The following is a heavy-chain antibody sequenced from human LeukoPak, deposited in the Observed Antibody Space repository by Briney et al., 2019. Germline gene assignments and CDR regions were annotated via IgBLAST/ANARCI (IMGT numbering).Heavy chain of an antibody. Sequence: SETLSLTCTVSGGSISSSSYYWGWIRQPPGKGLEWVGSIYYSGSTYYNPSLKSRVTISVDTSKNQFSLKLSSVTAADTAVYYCAREAYSGWYLPEDYYYYYMDVWGKGTTVTVSS. V-gene: IGHV4-39*07. J-gene: IGHJ6*03. CDR1: GGSISSSSYY. CDR2: IYYSGST. D-gene: IGHD6-19*01. CDR3: AREAYSGWYLPEDYYYYYMDV.